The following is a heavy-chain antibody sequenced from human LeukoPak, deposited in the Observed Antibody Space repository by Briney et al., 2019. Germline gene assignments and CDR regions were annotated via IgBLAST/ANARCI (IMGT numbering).Heavy chain of an antibody. Sequence: PSETLSLTCAVYGGSFSGYYWSWIRQPPGKGLEWIGEINHSGSTNYNPSLKSRVTKSVDTSKNQFSLKLSSVTAADTAVYYCARGWQHHFWGQGTLVTVSS. D-gene: IGHD6-13*01. J-gene: IGHJ4*02. CDR3: ARGWQHHF. CDR2: INHSGST. CDR1: GGSFSGYY. V-gene: IGHV4-34*01.